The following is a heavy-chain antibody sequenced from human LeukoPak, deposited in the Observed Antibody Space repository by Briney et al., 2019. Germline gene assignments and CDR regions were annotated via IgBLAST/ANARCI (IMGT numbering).Heavy chain of an antibody. D-gene: IGHD3-10*01. CDR1: GFTFTNYA. J-gene: IGHJ4*02. Sequence: GGSLRLSCAASGFTFTNYAMSWVRQAPGKGLEWVSSISASGTTTYFADSVKGWFTISRDNSKNTLYLQITSQRAEDTAVYYCVAYYGSGRSADWGQGTLVTVSS. CDR2: ISASGTTT. V-gene: IGHV3-23*01. CDR3: VAYYGSGRSAD.